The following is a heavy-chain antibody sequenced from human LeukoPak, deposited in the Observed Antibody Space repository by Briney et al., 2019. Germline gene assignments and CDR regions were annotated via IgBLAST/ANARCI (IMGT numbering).Heavy chain of an antibody. D-gene: IGHD3-10*01. CDR2: IYYSGST. CDR3: AGGSGSFLFDY. CDR1: GGSISSSSYY. J-gene: IGHJ4*02. Sequence: SETLSLTCTVSGGSISSSSYYWGWIRQPPGEGLEWIGSIYYSGSTYYNPSLKSRVTISVDTSKNQFSLKLSSVTAADTAVYYCAGGSGSFLFDYWGQGTLVTVSS. V-gene: IGHV4-39*01.